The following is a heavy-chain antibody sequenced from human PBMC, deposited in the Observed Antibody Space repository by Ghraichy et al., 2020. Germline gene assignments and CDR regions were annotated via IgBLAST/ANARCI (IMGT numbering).Heavy chain of an antibody. J-gene: IGHJ3*02. CDR1: GYTFINYY. CDR3: ARGAGTTGVNAFDI. CDR2: INPNGGTA. V-gene: IGHV1-46*01. D-gene: IGHD1-1*01. Sequence: ASVKVSCKASGYTFINYYMHWVRQAPGQGLQWMGIINPNGGTASYAQKFQGRVTLTRDTSTSTVYMDLSRLTSEDTAVYFCARGAGTTGVNAFDIWGQGTLVTVSS.